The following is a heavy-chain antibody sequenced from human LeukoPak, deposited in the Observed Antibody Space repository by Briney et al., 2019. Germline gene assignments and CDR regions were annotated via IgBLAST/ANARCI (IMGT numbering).Heavy chain of an antibody. CDR2: ISGSGGST. J-gene: IGHJ4*02. V-gene: IGHV3-23*01. CDR3: ANPLGYCTNGVCYRDY. D-gene: IGHD2-8*01. CDR1: GFTFSSYT. Sequence: GGSLRLSCAASGFTFSSYTMSWVRQAPGKGLEWVSAISGSGGSTYYADSVKGRFTISRDNPKNTLYLQMNSLRAEDTAVYYCANPLGYCTNGVCYRDYWGQGTLVTVSS.